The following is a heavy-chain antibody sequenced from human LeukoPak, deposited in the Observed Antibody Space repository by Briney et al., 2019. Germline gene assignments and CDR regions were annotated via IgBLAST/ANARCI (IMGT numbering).Heavy chain of an antibody. D-gene: IGHD6-13*01. CDR3: ARARYSSSWACDY. CDR2: IYYSGST. CDR1: GGSISSYY. V-gene: IGHV4-59*01. J-gene: IGHJ4*02. Sequence: SETLSLTCTVSGGSISSYYWSWIRQPPGKGLEWIGYIYYSGSTNYNPSLKSRVTISVDTSKNQFSLKLSSVTAADTAVYYCARARYSSSWACDYWGQATLVTVSS.